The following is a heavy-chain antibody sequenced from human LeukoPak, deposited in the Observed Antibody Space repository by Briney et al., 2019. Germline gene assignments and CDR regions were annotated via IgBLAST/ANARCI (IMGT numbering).Heavy chain of an antibody. D-gene: IGHD3-10*01. Sequence: ASVKVSCKASGYTFTSYGISWVRQAPGQGLEWMGWISAYNGNTNYAQKLQGRVTMTTDTSTSTAYMELRSLRSDDTAVYYCARDEVRRDGSGSYVFDYWGQGTLVTVSS. CDR3: ARDEVRRDGSGSYVFDY. CDR2: ISAYNGNT. J-gene: IGHJ4*02. V-gene: IGHV1-18*01. CDR1: GYTFTSYG.